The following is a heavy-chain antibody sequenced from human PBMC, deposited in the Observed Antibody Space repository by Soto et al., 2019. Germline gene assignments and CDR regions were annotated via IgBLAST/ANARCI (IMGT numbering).Heavy chain of an antibody. CDR1: GFTFSSYG. V-gene: IGHV3-30*18. CDR2: ISYDGSNK. D-gene: IGHD4-4*01. J-gene: IGHJ6*02. CDR3: AKPTVTTYETDYYGMDV. Sequence: GGSLRLSCAASGFTFSSYGMHWVRQAPGKGLEWVAVISYDGSNKYYADSGKGRFTISRDNSKNTLYLQMNSLRAEDTAVYYCAKPTVTTYETDYYGMDVWGQGTTVTVSS.